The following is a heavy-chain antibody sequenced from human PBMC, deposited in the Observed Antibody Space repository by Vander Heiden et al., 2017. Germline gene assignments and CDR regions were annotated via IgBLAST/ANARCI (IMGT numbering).Heavy chain of an antibody. Sequence: EVQLLESGGGLVQPGGSLRLSCAASGFTFNTNAMSWVRQAPGKGLEWVSAMSGSGASTYYADSVKGRVTLSRDNSKTTVYRLMSSLRAEETAIYYCAKDLHISGWGEDVLPFDYWGQGTMVTVYS. CDR1: GFTFNTNA. J-gene: IGHJ4*02. V-gene: IGHV3-23*01. CDR3: AKDLHISGWGEDVLPFDY. CDR2: MSGSGAST. D-gene: IGHD6-19*01.